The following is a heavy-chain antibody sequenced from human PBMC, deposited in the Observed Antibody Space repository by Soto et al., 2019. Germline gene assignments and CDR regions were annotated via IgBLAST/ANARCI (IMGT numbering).Heavy chain of an antibody. CDR1: GGCFSSYNYF. J-gene: IGHJ4*02. CDR2: ISDSGTT. V-gene: IGHV4-39*01. CDR3: ARLSYDFWSGFYRPGFDF. Sequence: ETLSGTCIVSGGCFSSYNYFWAWVRQPPGGGLEWIASISDSGTTFYNPSLKSRVALTVDASKMQFSLRLRAVTAADRAIYYCARLSYDFWSGFYRPGFDFWGRGVLVTVSS. D-gene: IGHD3-3*01.